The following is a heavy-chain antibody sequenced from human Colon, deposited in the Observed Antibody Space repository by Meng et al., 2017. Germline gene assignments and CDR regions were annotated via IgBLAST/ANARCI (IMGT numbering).Heavy chain of an antibody. J-gene: IGHJ4*02. CDR2: IKHDGSEE. V-gene: IGHV3-7*01. Sequence: GESLKISCAASGFSFSSNFMSWVRQAPGKGLEWVASIKHDGSEEGYVDSVKGRFTISRDNTKNSLYLQMNSLRAEDTAVYSCAKLRVEHDFWGQGMLVTVSS. CDR1: GFSFSSNF. D-gene: IGHD1/OR15-1a*01. CDR3: AKLRVEHDF.